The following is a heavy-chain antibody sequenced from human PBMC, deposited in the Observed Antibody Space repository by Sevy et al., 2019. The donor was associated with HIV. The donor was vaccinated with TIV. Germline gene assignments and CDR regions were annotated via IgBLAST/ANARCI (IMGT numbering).Heavy chain of an antibody. V-gene: IGHV3-23*01. D-gene: IGHD3-22*01. J-gene: IGHJ4*02. CDR1: GFTLNNYA. CDR3: AKDSYFDNTLFVY. CDR2: ISGSGGST. Sequence: GGSLRLSCAASGFTLNNYAMNWVRQAPGKGLEWVSGISGSGGSTYYADSVKGRFTISRDNSKNSLHLQMNSLRAEDTAVYYCAKDSYFDNTLFVYWGQGTLVTASS.